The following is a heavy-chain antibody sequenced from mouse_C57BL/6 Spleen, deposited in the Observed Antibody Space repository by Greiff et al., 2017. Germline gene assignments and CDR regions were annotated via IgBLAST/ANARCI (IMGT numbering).Heavy chain of an antibody. D-gene: IGHD1-1*01. CDR1: GYSITSGYY. J-gene: IGHJ1*03. Sequence: VQLQQSGPGLVKPSQSLSLTCSVTGYSITSGYYWNWIRQFPGNKLEWMGYISYDGSNNYNPSLKNRISITRDTSKNQFFLKLNSVTTEDTATYYCARGSYYGSSYGYFDVWGTGTTVTVSS. CDR3: ARGSYYGSSYGYFDV. CDR2: ISYDGSN. V-gene: IGHV3-6*01.